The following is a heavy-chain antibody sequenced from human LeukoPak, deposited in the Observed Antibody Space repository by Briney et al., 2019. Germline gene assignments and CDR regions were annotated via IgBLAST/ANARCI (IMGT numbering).Heavy chain of an antibody. CDR2: VSAWNGNT. CDR1: GYTFNIFG. J-gene: IGHJ4*02. CDR3: ARFVSAGYDYPGDY. D-gene: IGHD5-12*01. V-gene: IGHV1-18*01. Sequence: ASVKVSCTASGYTFNIFGINWVRQAPGQGLEWMGWVSAWNGNTKYAERLQDRVTMTTDTSTTTAYMELSSLRSDDTAVYYCARFVSAGYDYPGDYWGQGTLVTVSS.